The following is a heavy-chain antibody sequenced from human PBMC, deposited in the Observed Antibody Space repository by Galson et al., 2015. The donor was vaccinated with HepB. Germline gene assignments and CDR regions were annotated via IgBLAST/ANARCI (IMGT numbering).Heavy chain of an antibody. Sequence: SLRLSCAASGYTFSPYTMNWVRQAPGKGLEWISYISTTSDNRFSADSVKGRFIISRDNAKNLLYLQMNSLRAEDTAVYYCTRIALSGSYWYFDYWGQGSLVTVSS. CDR2: ISTTSDNR. J-gene: IGHJ4*02. CDR1: GYTFSPYT. V-gene: IGHV3-48*01. CDR3: TRIALSGSYWYFDY. D-gene: IGHD1-26*01.